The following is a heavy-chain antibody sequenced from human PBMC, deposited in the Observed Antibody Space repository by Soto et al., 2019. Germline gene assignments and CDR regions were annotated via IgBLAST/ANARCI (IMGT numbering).Heavy chain of an antibody. D-gene: IGHD2-2*01. V-gene: IGHV1-69*06. Sequence: SVKVSCKASGGTFSSYAISWVRQAPGQGLEWMGGIIPIFGTANYAQKFQGRVTITADKSTSTAYMGLSSLRSEDTAVYYCARDLGYCSSTSCPTSRGYSYGLDVWGPGTTVTVSS. CDR2: IIPIFGTA. J-gene: IGHJ6*02. CDR3: ARDLGYCSSTSCPTSRGYSYGLDV. CDR1: GGTFSSYA.